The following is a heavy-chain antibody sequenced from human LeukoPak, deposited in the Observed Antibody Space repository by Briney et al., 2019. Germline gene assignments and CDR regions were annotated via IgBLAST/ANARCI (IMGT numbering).Heavy chain of an antibody. V-gene: IGHV4-59*12. J-gene: IGHJ4*02. D-gene: IGHD2-2*01. CDR1: GGSISSYY. CDR3: ARGGGYCNSISCYFDF. Sequence: PSETLSLTCTVSGGSISSYYWNWIRQPPGKGLEWIGNIYYSGSTNYNPSLKSRVTISVDTSKNQFSLDLTSVTAADTAVYYCARGGGYCNSISCYFDFWGQGTLVTVSS. CDR2: IYYSGST.